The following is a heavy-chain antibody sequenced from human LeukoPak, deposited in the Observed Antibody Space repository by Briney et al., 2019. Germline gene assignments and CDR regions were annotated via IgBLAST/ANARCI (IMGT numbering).Heavy chain of an antibody. CDR1: GGSFSGYY. CDR3: ARLSLDYYDSSGFVY. Sequence: SETPSLTCAVYGGSFSGYYWSWIRQPPGKGLEWIGEINHSGSTNYNPSLKSRVTISVDTSKNQFSLKLSSVTAADTAVYYCARLSLDYYDSSGFVYWGQGTLVTVSS. CDR2: INHSGST. J-gene: IGHJ4*02. D-gene: IGHD3-22*01. V-gene: IGHV4-34*01.